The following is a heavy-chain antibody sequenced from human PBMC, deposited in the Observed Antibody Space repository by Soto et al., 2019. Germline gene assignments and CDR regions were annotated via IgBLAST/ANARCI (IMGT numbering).Heavy chain of an antibody. CDR1: GYTFTSYA. D-gene: IGHD3-3*01. J-gene: IGHJ5*02. V-gene: IGHV1-3*01. Sequence: QVQLVQSGAEVKKPGASVKVSCKASGYTFTSYAMHWVRQAPGQRLEWMGWINAGNGNTKYSQKFQGRVTITRDTSASTAYMELSSLRSEDTAVYYCARAPPYDFWSGYYGPWGQGTLVTVSS. CDR3: ARAPPYDFWSGYYGP. CDR2: INAGNGNT.